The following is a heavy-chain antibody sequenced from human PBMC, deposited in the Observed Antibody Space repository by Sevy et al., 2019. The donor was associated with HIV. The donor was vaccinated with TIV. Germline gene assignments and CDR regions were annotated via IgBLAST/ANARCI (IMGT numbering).Heavy chain of an antibody. J-gene: IGHJ5*02. CDR3: MRNGGSFDNGFDP. Sequence: RGCLRLSCTASGFTFSSYDMNCVRQAPGKGLEWVSKISSSGSSIYYADSVKGRFTISRDNAKNSLNLQMNSLRAEDTAVYYCMRNGGSFDNGFDPWGQGTLVLVSS. CDR2: ISSSGSSI. D-gene: IGHD2-8*01. CDR1: GFTFSSYD. V-gene: IGHV3-48*03.